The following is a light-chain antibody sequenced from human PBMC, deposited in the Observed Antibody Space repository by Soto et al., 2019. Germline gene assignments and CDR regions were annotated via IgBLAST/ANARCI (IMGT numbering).Light chain of an antibody. Sequence: QSVLTQPPSASGTPGQRVTISCSGSSSNIVSNYVYWYHQLPGTAPKLLIYRNNQRPSGVPDRFSGSKSGTSASLAISGLRSEDEADYYCAAWDDSLSGVVFGGGTKLTVL. J-gene: IGLJ2*01. CDR3: AAWDDSLSGVV. V-gene: IGLV1-47*01. CDR1: SSNIVSNY. CDR2: RNN.